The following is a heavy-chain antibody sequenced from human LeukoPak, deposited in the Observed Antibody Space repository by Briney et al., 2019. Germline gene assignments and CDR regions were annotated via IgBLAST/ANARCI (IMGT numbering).Heavy chain of an antibody. CDR3: ARESTVALEAFDI. CDR1: GYTFTGYY. J-gene: IGHJ3*02. Sequence: ASVKASCKASGYTFTGYYMHWVRQAPGQGLEWMGWINPNSGGTNYAQKFQGWVTMTMDTSISTAYMELSRLRSDDTAVYYCARESTVALEAFDIWGQGTMVTVSS. D-gene: IGHD2-15*01. V-gene: IGHV1-2*04. CDR2: INPNSGGT.